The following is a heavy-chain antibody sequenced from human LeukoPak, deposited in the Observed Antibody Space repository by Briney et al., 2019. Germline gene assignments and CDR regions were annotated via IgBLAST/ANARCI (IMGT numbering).Heavy chain of an antibody. CDR1: GGSISSSSYY. D-gene: IGHD1-14*01. Sequence: SETLSLTCTASGGSISSSSYYWGWIRQPPGKGLEWIGSIYYSGSTYYNPSLKSRVTISVDTSKNQFSLKLSSVTAADTAVYYCARQGRGNQYGSKIGYDYWGQGTLVTVSS. CDR2: IYYSGST. J-gene: IGHJ4*02. V-gene: IGHV4-39*01. CDR3: ARQGRGNQYGSKIGYDY.